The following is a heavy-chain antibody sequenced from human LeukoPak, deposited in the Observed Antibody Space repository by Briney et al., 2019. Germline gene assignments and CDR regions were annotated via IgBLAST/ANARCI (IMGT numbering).Heavy chain of an antibody. CDR1: GGSISSYY. Sequence: SETLSLTCTVSGGSISSYYWSWIRQPPGKGLEWVGYIYYSGSTNYNPSLKSRVTISEDTAKNQFSLKLSSVTAADTAVYYCARVTTVTYNWFDPWGQGTLVTVSS. D-gene: IGHD4-17*01. V-gene: IGHV4-59*12. J-gene: IGHJ5*02. CDR2: IYYSGST. CDR3: ARVTTVTYNWFDP.